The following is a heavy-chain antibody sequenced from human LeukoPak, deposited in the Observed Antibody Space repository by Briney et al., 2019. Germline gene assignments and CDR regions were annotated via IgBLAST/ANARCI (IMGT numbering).Heavy chain of an antibody. CDR1: GGTFSSYA. CDR2: IIPILGIA. CDR3: ARVRGSSWYLIDY. J-gene: IGHJ4*02. D-gene: IGHD6-13*01. Sequence: GASVKVSCKASGGTFSSYAISWVRQAPGQGLEWMGRIIPILGIASYAQKFQGRVTITADKSTSTAYMELSSLRSEDTAVYYCARVRGSSWYLIDYWGQGTLVTVSS. V-gene: IGHV1-69*04.